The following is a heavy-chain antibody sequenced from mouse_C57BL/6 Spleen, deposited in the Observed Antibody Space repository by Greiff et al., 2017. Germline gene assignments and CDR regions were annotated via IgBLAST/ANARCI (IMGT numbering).Heavy chain of an antibody. CDR2: IDPSDSET. J-gene: IGHJ2*01. CDR3: ASRYDDYFDY. V-gene: IGHV1-52*01. D-gene: IGHD2-12*01. Sequence: QVQLQQPGAELVRPGSSVKLSCKASGYTFTSYWMHWVKQRPIQGLEWFGNIDPSDSETHYNQQFKDKATLTVDKSSSTAYMQLSSLTSEDSAVYYCASRYDDYFDYWGQGTTRTVSS. CDR1: GYTFTSYW.